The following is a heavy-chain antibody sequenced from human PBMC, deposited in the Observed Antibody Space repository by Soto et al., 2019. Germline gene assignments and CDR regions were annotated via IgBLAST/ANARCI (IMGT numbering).Heavy chain of an antibody. CDR1: GFSLSMRDVG. CDR2: IYWDDTR. CDR3: XXXXXETAFNY. J-gene: IGHJ4*02. D-gene: IGHD1-1*01. Sequence: QITLKESGPTLVKPTQTLTLTCTFSGFSLSMRDVGVGWIRQPPGMALEWLTIIYWDDTRHYNASLQNRLIXXXXXXXXXXXXXXXXXXXXXXXXXXXXXXXXETAFNYWGQGTLVTVSS. V-gene: IGHV2-5*02.